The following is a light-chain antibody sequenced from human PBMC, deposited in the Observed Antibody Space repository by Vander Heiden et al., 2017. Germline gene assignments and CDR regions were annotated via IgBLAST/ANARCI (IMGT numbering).Light chain of an antibody. CDR2: GAS. Sequence: EIVMTPSPATLSVSPGESVTLSCRASQSVYSNLAWYQQKPGQPPRLLIYGASTRATGIPARFSGSGSGAEFTLTISNLQSEDFGVFYCQHYDNWLGAFGQGTKLEIK. CDR1: QSVYSN. CDR3: QHYDNWLGA. J-gene: IGKJ2*01. V-gene: IGKV3-15*01.